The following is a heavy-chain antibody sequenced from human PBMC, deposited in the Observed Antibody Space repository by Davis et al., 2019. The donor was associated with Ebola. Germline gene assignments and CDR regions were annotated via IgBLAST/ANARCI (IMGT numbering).Heavy chain of an antibody. J-gene: IGHJ4*02. CDR2: INHSGST. D-gene: IGHD5-12*01. Sequence: SETLSLTCAVYGGSFSGYYWSWIRQPPGKGLEWIGEINHSGSTNYNPSLKSRVTISVDTSKNQFSLKLSSVTAADTAVYYCARATRGYGAFFKWGQGTLVTVSS. CDR3: ARATRGYGAFFK. V-gene: IGHV4-34*01. CDR1: GGSFSGYY.